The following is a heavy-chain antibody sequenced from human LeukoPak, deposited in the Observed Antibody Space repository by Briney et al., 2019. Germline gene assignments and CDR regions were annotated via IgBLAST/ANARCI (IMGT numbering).Heavy chain of an antibody. J-gene: IGHJ4*02. V-gene: IGHV4-34*01. Sequence: SETLSLTCVVYGGSFSGYYWSWIRQPPGKGLEWIGEINHSGSTNYNPSLKSRVTISVDTSKNQFSLKLSSVTAADTAVYYCARARGYGVDYWGQGTLVTVSS. D-gene: IGHD4-17*01. CDR3: ARARGYGVDY. CDR2: INHSGST. CDR1: GGSFSGYY.